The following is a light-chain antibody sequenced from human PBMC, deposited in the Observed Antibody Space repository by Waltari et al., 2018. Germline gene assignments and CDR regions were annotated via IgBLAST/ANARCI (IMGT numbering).Light chain of an antibody. Sequence: SSELTQDPAVSVALGQTVRITCQGASLRSYYANWYQQKPGQAPVLVIYGKTNRPSGIPDRFSGSSSGNTASLTITGAQAEDEADYYCNSRDSSGLLFGGGTKLTVL. V-gene: IGLV3-19*01. J-gene: IGLJ2*01. CDR3: NSRDSSGLL. CDR2: GKT. CDR1: SLRSYY.